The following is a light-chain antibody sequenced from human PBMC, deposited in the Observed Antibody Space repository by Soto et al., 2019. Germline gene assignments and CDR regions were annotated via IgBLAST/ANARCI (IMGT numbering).Light chain of an antibody. CDR1: QSISRY. V-gene: IGKV1-39*01. Sequence: DIQMTQSPSSLSASVGDRVTITCRASQSISRYLNWYQQKPGKAPKLLIYAASNLQSGVPSTVSGSGSGTDFTLTISSLQPEDSSTYYCQQSYTTPWTFGQGTKVDIK. J-gene: IGKJ1*01. CDR3: QQSYTTPWT. CDR2: AAS.